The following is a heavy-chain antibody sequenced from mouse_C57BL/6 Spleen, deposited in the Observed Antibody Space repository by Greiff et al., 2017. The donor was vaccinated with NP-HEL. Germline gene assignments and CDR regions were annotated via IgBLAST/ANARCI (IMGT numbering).Heavy chain of an antibody. CDR1: GYTFTDYY. D-gene: IGHD4-1*01. CDR2: INPYNGGT. J-gene: IGHJ2*01. Sequence: VHVKQSGPVLVKPGASVKMSCKASGYTFTDYYMNWVKQSHGKSLEWIGVINPYNGGTSYNQKFKGKATLTVDKSSSTAYMELNSLTSEDSAVYYCARRLGNYFDYWGQGTTLTVSS. CDR3: ARRLGNYFDY. V-gene: IGHV1-19*01.